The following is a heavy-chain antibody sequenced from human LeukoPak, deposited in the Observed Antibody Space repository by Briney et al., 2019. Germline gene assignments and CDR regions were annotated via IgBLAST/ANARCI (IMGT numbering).Heavy chain of an antibody. Sequence: SVKVSCKASGGTFSSYAISWVRQAPGQGLEWMGGIIPIFGTANYAQKFQGRVTITTDESTSTAYMELSSLRSGDTAVYYCARGDSSSWAIFDYWGQGTLVTVSS. CDR3: ARGDSSSWAIFDY. D-gene: IGHD6-13*01. CDR2: IIPIFGTA. J-gene: IGHJ4*02. CDR1: GGTFSSYA. V-gene: IGHV1-69*05.